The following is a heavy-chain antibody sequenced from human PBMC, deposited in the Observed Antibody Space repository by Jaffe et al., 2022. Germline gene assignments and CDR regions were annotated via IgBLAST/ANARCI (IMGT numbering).Heavy chain of an antibody. CDR3: ARVGYCSGGSCPPSGY. CDR1: GYTFTSYA. CDR2: INAGNGNT. D-gene: IGHD2-15*01. J-gene: IGHJ4*02. Sequence: QVQLVQSGAEVKKPGASVKVSCKASGYTFTSYAMHWVRQAPGQRLEWMGWINAGNGNTKYSQKFQGRVTITRDTSASTAYMELSSLRSEDTAVYYCARVGYCSGGSCPPSGYWGQGTLVTVSS. V-gene: IGHV1-3*01.